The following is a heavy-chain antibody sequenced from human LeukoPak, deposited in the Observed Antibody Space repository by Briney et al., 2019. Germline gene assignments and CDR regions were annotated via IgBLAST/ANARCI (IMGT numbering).Heavy chain of an antibody. CDR2: IKSDGST. D-gene: IGHD4-17*01. CDR3: TRDEGATVATYRFDL. J-gene: IGHJ4*02. CDR1: GFTLSSYW. V-gene: IGHV3-74*01. Sequence: QPGGSLRLSCAASGFTLSSYWMHWVGQAPGKGLVWVSRIKSDGSTNYADSVKGRFSISRDNPKNKVSLQVNSLRAEDTGVYYCTRDEGATVATYRFDLWGQGTLVSVCS.